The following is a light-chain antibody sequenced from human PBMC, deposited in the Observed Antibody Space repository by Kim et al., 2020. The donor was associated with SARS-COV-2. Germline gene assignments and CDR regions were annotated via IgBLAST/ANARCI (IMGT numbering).Light chain of an antibody. J-gene: IGKJ1*01. Sequence: DVVMTQSPLSLPVTLGQPASISCRSSQSLVHSDGNTYLNWFQQRPGQSPRRLIYTVSNRDSGVPDRLSGSGSGTDFTLKISRVEAEDVGIYYYMQGTHWPWTFGQGTKVDIK. V-gene: IGKV2-30*02. CDR3: MQGTHWPWT. CDR1: QSLVHSDGNTY. CDR2: TVS.